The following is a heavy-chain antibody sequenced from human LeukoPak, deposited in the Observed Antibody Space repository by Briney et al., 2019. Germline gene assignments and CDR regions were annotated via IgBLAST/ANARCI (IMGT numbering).Heavy chain of an antibody. CDR2: INHSGST. J-gene: IGHJ4*02. CDR1: GGSFSGYY. D-gene: IGHD4-17*01. V-gene: IGHV4-34*01. CDR3: AREGATTRPLDY. Sequence: SETLSLTCAVYGGSFSGYYWSWIRQPPGKGLEWIGEINHSGSTNYNPSLKSRVTLSVDTSKNQFFLNLTSVTAADTAVYYCAREGATTRPLDYWGQGTLVTVSS.